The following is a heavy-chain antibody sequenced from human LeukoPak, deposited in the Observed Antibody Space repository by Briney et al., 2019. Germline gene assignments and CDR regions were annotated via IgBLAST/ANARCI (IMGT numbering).Heavy chain of an antibody. CDR1: GFTFSSYE. V-gene: IGHV3-48*03. CDR3: AREASDYGDYNWFDP. CDR2: ISSSGSTI. D-gene: IGHD4-17*01. Sequence: PGGSLRLSCAASGFTFSSYEMNWVRQAPGKGLEWVSYISSSGSTIYYADSVKGRFTISRDNAKNSLYLQVNSLRAEDTAVYYCAREASDYGDYNWFDPWGQGTLVTVSS. J-gene: IGHJ5*02.